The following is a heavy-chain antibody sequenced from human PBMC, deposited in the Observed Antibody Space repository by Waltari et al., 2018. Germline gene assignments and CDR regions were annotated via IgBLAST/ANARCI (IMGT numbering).Heavy chain of an antibody. J-gene: IGHJ4*02. V-gene: IGHV3-23*04. CDR2: ISGSGGST. CDR1: GITFGSYA. Sequence: VQLVESGGGLVHPGGSLRLSCAASGITFGSYAMSWVRQAPGKGLEWVSAISGSGGSTYYADSVKGRFTVSRDNSKNTLYLQMNSLRAEDTAVYYCAKDTIRGVIVKLDYWGQGTLVSVSS. CDR3: AKDTIRGVIVKLDY. D-gene: IGHD3-16*02.